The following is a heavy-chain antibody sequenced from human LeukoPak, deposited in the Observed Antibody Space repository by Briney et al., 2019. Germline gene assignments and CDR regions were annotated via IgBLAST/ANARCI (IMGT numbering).Heavy chain of an antibody. CDR2: ISGSGGST. D-gene: IGHD3-3*01. Sequence: GGSLRLSCAASGFTFSSYAMGWVRQAPGKGLEWVSAISGSGGSTYYADSVKGRFTISRDNSKNTLYLQMNSLRAEDTAVYYCAKVSTSAYYDFWSGPDYWGQGTLVTVSS. CDR1: GFTFSSYA. J-gene: IGHJ4*02. V-gene: IGHV3-23*01. CDR3: AKVSTSAYYDFWSGPDY.